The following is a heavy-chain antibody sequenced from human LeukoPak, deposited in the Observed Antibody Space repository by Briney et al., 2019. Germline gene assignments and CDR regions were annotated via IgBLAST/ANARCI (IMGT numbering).Heavy chain of an antibody. V-gene: IGHV4-31*03. CDR2: IYYSGST. J-gene: IGHJ4*02. CDR1: GGSISSGGYY. D-gene: IGHD3-22*01. Sequence: PSQTLSLTCTVSGGSISSGGYYWSWIRQHPGKGLVWIGYIYYSGSTYYNPSLKSRVTISVDTSKNQFSLKLSSVTAADTAVYYCARGHFLLAAYDSSGYHFDYWGQGTLVTVSS. CDR3: ARGHFLLAAYDSSGYHFDY.